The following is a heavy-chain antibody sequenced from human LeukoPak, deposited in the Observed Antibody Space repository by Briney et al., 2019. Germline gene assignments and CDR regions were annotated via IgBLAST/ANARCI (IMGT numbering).Heavy chain of an antibody. V-gene: IGHV5-51*01. CDR2: IYPGDSDT. CDR3: ARHGYPHYYVSSGPIHFDY. CDR1: GYTFTSYW. J-gene: IGHJ4*02. Sequence: GESLKISCKGSGYTFTSYWIAWVRQMPGKGLEWMGIIYPGDSDTRYSPSFQGQVTISADKSINSAYLQWSSLQASDTAMYYCARHGYPHYYVSSGPIHFDYWGQGTLVTVSS. D-gene: IGHD3-22*01.